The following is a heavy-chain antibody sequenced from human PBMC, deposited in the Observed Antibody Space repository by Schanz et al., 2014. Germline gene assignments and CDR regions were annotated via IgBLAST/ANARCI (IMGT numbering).Heavy chain of an antibody. D-gene: IGHD2-21*01. CDR3: AKSKSQLPLFDY. J-gene: IGHJ4*02. CDR1: GGTFSSYT. Sequence: QVQLVQSGAEVKKPGSSVKVSCKASGGTFSSYTISWVRQAPGQGLEWMGRIVPIAGITNYAQRFQGRVTITADKSSDTAYMELSSLRSEDTAVYYCAKSKSQLPLFDYWGQGTLVAVSS. V-gene: IGHV1-69*02. CDR2: IVPIAGIT.